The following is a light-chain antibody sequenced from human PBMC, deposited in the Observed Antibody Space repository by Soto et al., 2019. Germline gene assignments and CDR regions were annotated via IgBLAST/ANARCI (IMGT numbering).Light chain of an antibody. CDR3: QQSYSNPRP. CDR2: AAS. CDR1: QSISSY. Sequence: DIQMTQAPSSLSAYVRDAVNITCRASQSISSYLNWYQQKQGKAPKLLIYAASSLQSGVPSRFSGRGSGTDFTLTISSLQPEDFKTDYCQQSYSNPRPFGQGTQVDIK. V-gene: IGKV1-39*01. J-gene: IGKJ1*01.